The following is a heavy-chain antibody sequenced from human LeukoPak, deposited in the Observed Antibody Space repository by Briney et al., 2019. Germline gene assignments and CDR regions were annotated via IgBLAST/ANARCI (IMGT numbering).Heavy chain of an antibody. Sequence: GGSLRLSCAASGFTFSGSYMHWVRQASGKGLEWVGLIRSKPNSYTTVYAASVKGRFTISRDDSKNTAYLQMNSLKAEDTAVYYCTRQECSGGSRSYVDYWGQGTLVTVSS. CDR3: TRQECSGGSRSYVDY. D-gene: IGHD2-15*01. J-gene: IGHJ4*02. CDR2: IRSKPNSYTT. CDR1: GFTFSGSY. V-gene: IGHV3-73*01.